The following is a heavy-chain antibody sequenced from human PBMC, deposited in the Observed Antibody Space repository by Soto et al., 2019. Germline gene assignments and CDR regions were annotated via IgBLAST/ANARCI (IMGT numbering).Heavy chain of an antibody. Sequence: PSETLSLTCAVYGGSFRAYYWSWVRQPPGKGLEWNGEIIHSESTKYTPSLKSRVTLAVDTSKNQFSLKLSSVTAADTAVSYCARPRPTDGRWEFANYSGMDVWGQGTPVTVSS. D-gene: IGHD1-26*01. J-gene: IGHJ6*02. CDR1: GGSFRAYY. CDR3: ARPRPTDGRWEFANYSGMDV. CDR2: IIHSEST. V-gene: IGHV4-34*12.